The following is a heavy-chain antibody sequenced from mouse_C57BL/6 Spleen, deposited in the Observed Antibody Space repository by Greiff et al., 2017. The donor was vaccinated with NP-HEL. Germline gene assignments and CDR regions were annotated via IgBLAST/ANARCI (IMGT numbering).Heavy chain of an antibody. Sequence: VQLQQPGAELVKPGASVKLSCKASGYTFTSYWMQWVKQRPGQGLEWIGEIDPSDSYTNYNQKVKGKATLTVDTSSSTAYMQLSSLTSEDSAVYYCATRGYGYVYAMDYWGQGTSVTVSS. CDR2: IDPSDSYT. D-gene: IGHD2-2*01. J-gene: IGHJ4*01. V-gene: IGHV1-50*01. CDR3: ATRGYGYVYAMDY. CDR1: GYTFTSYW.